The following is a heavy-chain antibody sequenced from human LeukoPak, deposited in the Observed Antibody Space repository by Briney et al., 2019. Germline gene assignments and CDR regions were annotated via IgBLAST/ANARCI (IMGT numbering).Heavy chain of an antibody. Sequence: ASVKVSCKASGYTFTSYGISWVRQAPGQGLEWMGWINPNSGGTNYAQKFQGRVTMTRDTSISTAYMELSRLRSDDTAVYYCARSGGITANAFDIWGQGTMVTVSS. CDR1: GYTFTSYG. V-gene: IGHV1-2*02. CDR3: ARSGGITANAFDI. CDR2: INPNSGGT. J-gene: IGHJ3*02. D-gene: IGHD1-14*01.